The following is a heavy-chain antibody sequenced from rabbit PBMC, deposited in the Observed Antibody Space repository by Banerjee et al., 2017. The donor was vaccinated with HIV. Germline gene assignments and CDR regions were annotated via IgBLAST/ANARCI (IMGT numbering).Heavy chain of an antibody. CDR3: AREIYIYYFGL. CDR2: IDAGSSDNT. CDR1: GFSFSSGYF. D-gene: IGHD1-1*01. V-gene: IGHV1S40*01. Sequence: QSLEESGGDLVKPGASLTLTCTVSGFSFSSGYFMCWVRQAPGKGLEWIACIDAGSSDNTYYASWAKGRFTISKTSSTTVTLQMTSLTAADTATYFCAREIYIYYFGLWGQGTLVTVS. J-gene: IGHJ4*01.